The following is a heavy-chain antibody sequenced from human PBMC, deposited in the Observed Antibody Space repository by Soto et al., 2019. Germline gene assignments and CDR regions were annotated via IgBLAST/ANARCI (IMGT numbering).Heavy chain of an antibody. CDR3: ASPRPPCGLTCYASPDF. J-gene: IGHJ4*02. CDR2: INSDGSAT. V-gene: IGHV3-74*01. CDR1: GFTFKSYW. D-gene: IGHD2-2*01. Sequence: EVQLVESGGGVVQPGGSLRLSCATSGFTFKSYWMHWVRQAPGKGLVWVSGINSDGSATIYADSVKGLFTISRDNAKNTLYLQMSSLIAEDTAADYCASPRPPCGLTCYASPDFWGQGTLVTVSS.